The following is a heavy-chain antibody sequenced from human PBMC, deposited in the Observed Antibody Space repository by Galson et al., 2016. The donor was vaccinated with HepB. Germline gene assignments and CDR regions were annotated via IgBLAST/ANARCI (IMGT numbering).Heavy chain of an antibody. CDR2: IYWDDDY. V-gene: IGHV2-5*02. CDR3: AHPGLDYYGSGSYFPY. J-gene: IGHJ4*02. Sequence: PALVKPPQTLTLTCAFSGFSLRTSGVGVGWIRQPPGKALEWLALIYWDDDYRYSPSLKSRLTITKDTSKNQVVLTMTNMDPVDTATYYCAHPGLDYYGSGSYFPYWGQGTLVTVSS. D-gene: IGHD3-10*01. CDR1: GFSLRTSGVG.